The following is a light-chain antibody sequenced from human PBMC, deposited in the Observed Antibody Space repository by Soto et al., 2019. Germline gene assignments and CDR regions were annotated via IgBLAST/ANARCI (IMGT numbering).Light chain of an antibody. CDR2: EVS. J-gene: IGLJ2*01. CDR3: VSYTSSSTSVI. V-gene: IGLV2-14*01. CDR1: SSDVGGYKY. Sequence: QSALTQPASVSGSPGQSITISCTGTSSDVGGYKYVSWYQQHPDKAPKLIIFEVSNRPSGISSRFSGSKSGHTASLTISGLQAEDEADYYCVSYTSSSTSVIFGRGTKLTVL.